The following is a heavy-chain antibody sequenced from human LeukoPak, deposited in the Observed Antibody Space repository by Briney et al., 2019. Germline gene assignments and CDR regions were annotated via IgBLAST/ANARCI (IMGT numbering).Heavy chain of an antibody. CDR2: IYYRRST. Sequence: YIYYRRSTYYTPSLKSRVTISVDTSKNQFSLKLTSVTAADTAVYYCARDRCSSTSCYYDYWGQGTLVTVSS. D-gene: IGHD2-2*01. V-gene: IGHV4-31*02. J-gene: IGHJ4*02. CDR3: ARDRCSSTSCYYDY.